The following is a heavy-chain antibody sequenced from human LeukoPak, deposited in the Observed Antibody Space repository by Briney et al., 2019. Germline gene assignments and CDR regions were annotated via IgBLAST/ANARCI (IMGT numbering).Heavy chain of an antibody. J-gene: IGHJ4*02. V-gene: IGHV1-2*02. CDR2: INPEKRDT. CDR3: AKKVRGPSHPLDF. Sequence: ASVKVSCKASGYTFTGYAIHWVRQAPGQGPEWMGWINPEKRDTGYAHKFQGRVTMTCDTSISTAYMELSSLRSDDTAVYYCAKKVRGPSHPLDFWGQGTLVTVSS. D-gene: IGHD5-12*01. CDR1: GYTFTGYA.